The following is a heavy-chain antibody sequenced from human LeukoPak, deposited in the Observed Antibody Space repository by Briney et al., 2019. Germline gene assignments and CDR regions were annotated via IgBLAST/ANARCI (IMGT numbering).Heavy chain of an antibody. J-gene: IGHJ4*02. CDR1: GGSISSSSYY. V-gene: IGHV4-39*07. CDR3: ARVDYSGGSCYVIDY. Sequence: SETLSLTCTVSGGSISSSSYYWGWIRQPPGKGLEWIGSIYYSGSTYYNPSLKSRVTISVDTSKNQFSLKLSSVTAADTAVYYCARVDYSGGSCYVIDYWGQGTLVTVSS. D-gene: IGHD2-15*01. CDR2: IYYSGST.